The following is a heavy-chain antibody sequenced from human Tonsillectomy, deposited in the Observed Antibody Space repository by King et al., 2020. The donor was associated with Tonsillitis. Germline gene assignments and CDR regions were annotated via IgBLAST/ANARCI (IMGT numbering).Heavy chain of an antibody. CDR1: GGSISSSSYY. V-gene: IGHV4-39*07. Sequence: LQLQESGPGLVKPSETLSLTCTVSGGSISSSSYYWGWIRQPPGKGLEWIGSIYYSGSTYYNPSLKSRVTISVDTSKNQFSLKLSSVTAADTAVYYCAGLDTAMAGGAFDIWGQGTMVTVSS. D-gene: IGHD5-18*01. CDR3: AGLDTAMAGGAFDI. J-gene: IGHJ3*02. CDR2: IYYSGST.